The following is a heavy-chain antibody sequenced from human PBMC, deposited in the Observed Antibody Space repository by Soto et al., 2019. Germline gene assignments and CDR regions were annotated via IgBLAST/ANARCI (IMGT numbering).Heavy chain of an antibody. D-gene: IGHD6-13*01. CDR3: ARSNLAGTALIDY. Sequence: PSETLSLTCTVSGGSISSGGYYWSWIRQHPGKGLKWIGYIYYSGSTYYNPSLKSRVTISVDTSKNQFSLKLSSVTAADTAVYYCARSNLAGTALIDYWGQGTLVTVSS. V-gene: IGHV4-31*03. CDR1: GGSISSGGYY. CDR2: IYYSGST. J-gene: IGHJ4*02.